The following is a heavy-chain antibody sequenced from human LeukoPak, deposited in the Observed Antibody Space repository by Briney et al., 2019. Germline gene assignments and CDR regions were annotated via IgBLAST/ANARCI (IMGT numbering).Heavy chain of an antibody. D-gene: IGHD2/OR15-2a*01. CDR1: GYTFTSYY. Sequence: ASVEVSCTASGYTFTSYYTHWVRQAPGQGLEWMGIIKPSGGSTLYAQKFQGRVTVTSDMSTSTVYVELSSLRSEDTAVYYCAREVPENFNFDYWGQGTLVTVSS. CDR2: IKPSGGST. V-gene: IGHV1-46*01. J-gene: IGHJ4*02. CDR3: AREVPENFNFDY.